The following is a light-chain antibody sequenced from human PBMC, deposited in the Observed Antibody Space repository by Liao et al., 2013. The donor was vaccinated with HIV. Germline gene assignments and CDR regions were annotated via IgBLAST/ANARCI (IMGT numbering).Light chain of an antibody. Sequence: SYVLTQPPAVSAAPGKTARITCGGSNIESKSVQWYQQKPGQTPVLVIYQDSKRPSGIPERFSGSNSGNTATLTISGTQDMDEAGYYCQAWDSTTVVFGGGTKLTVL. J-gene: IGLJ2*01. CDR3: QAWDSTTVV. V-gene: IGLV3-21*01. CDR1: NIESKS. CDR2: QDS.